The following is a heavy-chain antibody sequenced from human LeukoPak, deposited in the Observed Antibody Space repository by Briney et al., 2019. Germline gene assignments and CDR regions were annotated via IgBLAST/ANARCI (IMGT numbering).Heavy chain of an antibody. CDR3: ARLARYYYDSSGYPYYYYYYMDV. D-gene: IGHD3-22*01. CDR1: GYSISSGYY. J-gene: IGHJ6*03. V-gene: IGHV4-38-2*02. Sequence: PSETLSLTCTVSGYSISSGYYWGWIRQPPGKGLEWIGSIYHSGSTYYNPSLKSRVTISVDTSKNQFSLKLSSVTAADTAVYYCARLARYYYDSSGYPYYYYYYMDVWGKGTTVTISS. CDR2: IYHSGST.